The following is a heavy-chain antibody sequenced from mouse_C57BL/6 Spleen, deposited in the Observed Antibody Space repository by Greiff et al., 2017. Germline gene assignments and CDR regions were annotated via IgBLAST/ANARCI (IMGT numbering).Heavy chain of an antibody. CDR2: IDPSDSYT. J-gene: IGHJ2*01. CDR1: GYTFTSYW. V-gene: IGHV1-69*01. Sequence: QVQLQQPGAELVMPGASVKLSCKASGYTFTSYWMHWVKQRPGQGLEWIGEIDPSDSYTNYNQKFKGKSTLTVDKSSSTAYMQLSSLTSEDSAVYYCARGGVTGYYFDYWGQGTTLTVSS. CDR3: ARGGVTGYYFDY. D-gene: IGHD2-2*01.